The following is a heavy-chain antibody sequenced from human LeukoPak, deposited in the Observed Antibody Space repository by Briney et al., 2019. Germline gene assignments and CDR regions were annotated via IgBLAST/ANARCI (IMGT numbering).Heavy chain of an antibody. D-gene: IGHD2-2*01. CDR2: INHTGYI. V-gene: IGHV4-34*01. CDR3: AIGNGYCSSTSCPHWFDP. CDR1: GGSFRGYY. J-gene: IGHJ5*02. Sequence: PSETLSLTCAVYGGSFRGYYWSWLRQPPGKGLEWIGEINHTGYINYNPSLNSRVTISVDTSKKQFSLKLNSVTAADTAVYYCAIGNGYCSSTSCPHWFDPWGQGTLVTVSS.